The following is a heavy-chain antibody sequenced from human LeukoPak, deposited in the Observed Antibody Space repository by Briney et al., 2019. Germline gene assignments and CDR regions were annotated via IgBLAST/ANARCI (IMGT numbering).Heavy chain of an antibody. CDR3: ARDSGYSYGSFDY. D-gene: IGHD5-18*01. CDR2: VYTGGTT. J-gene: IGHJ4*02. CDR1: GFTVSSNY. Sequence: GGSLRLSCAASGFTVSSNYMNWVRQAPGKGLEWVSVVYTGGTTYFADSVKGRFTISRDNSENTLYLHMNSLRAEDTAVYYCARDSGYSYGSFDYWGQGTLVTVSS. V-gene: IGHV3-66*01.